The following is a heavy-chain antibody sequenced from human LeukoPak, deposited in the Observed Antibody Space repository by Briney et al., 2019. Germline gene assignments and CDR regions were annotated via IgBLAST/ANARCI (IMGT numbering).Heavy chain of an antibody. CDR2: ISYDGSNK. CDR3: AKPSLTMGYYFGY. Sequence: GGSLRLSCAASGFTFSSYAMQWVRQAPGKVLEWVAVISYDGSNKYYADSVKGRFTISRDNSKNTLYLQMNSLRAEDTAVYYCAKPSLTMGYYFGYWGQGTLVTVSS. V-gene: IGHV3-30-3*02. J-gene: IGHJ4*02. D-gene: IGHD3-10*01. CDR1: GFTFSSYA.